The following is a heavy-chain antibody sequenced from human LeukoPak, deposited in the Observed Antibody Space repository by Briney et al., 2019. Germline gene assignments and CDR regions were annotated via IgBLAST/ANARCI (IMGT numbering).Heavy chain of an antibody. J-gene: IGHJ4*02. V-gene: IGHV3-30*02. CDR3: LNSDLDY. CDR1: GFTFSSYG. Sequence: GGSLRLSCEVNGFTFSSYGMHWVRQAPGKGLEWVAFIRYDGSSKYYADSVKGRFTISRDNSKNTLYLQMNSLRAEDTAVYYCLNSDLDYWGQGTLVTVSS. CDR2: IRYDGSSK. D-gene: IGHD2/OR15-2a*01.